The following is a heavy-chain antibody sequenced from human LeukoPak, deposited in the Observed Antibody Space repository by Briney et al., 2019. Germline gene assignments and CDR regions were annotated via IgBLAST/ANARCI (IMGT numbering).Heavy chain of an antibody. V-gene: IGHV3-30-3*01. D-gene: IGHD2-2*01. CDR2: ISYDGSNK. Sequence: GESLRLSCAASGFTFSSYAMHWVRQAPGKGLEWVAVISYDGSNKYYADSVKGRFTISRDNSKNTLYLQMNSLRAEDTAVYYCARDPGYCSSTSCHSYYYGMDVWGQGTTVTVSS. CDR3: ARDPGYCSSTSCHSYYYGMDV. CDR1: GFTFSSYA. J-gene: IGHJ6*02.